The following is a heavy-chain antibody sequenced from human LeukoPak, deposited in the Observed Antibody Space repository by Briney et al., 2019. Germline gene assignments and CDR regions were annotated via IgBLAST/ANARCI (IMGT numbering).Heavy chain of an antibody. CDR1: GFTFSSYA. V-gene: IGHV3-23*01. J-gene: IGHJ4*02. Sequence: GGTLRLSCSASGFTFSSYAMSWVRQAPGKGLEWVSAIRASGGTAYYADSVKGRFTISRDNSKNTLYLQMNSLRAEDTAVYYCAKTRYDILTGYLDYWGQGTLVTVSS. CDR3: AKTRYDILTGYLDY. D-gene: IGHD3-9*01. CDR2: IRASGGTA.